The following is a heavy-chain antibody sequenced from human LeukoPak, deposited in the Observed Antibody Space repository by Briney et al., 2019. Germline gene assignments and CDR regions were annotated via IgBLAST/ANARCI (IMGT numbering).Heavy chain of an antibody. D-gene: IGHD3-10*01. Sequence: KASETLSLTCAVSGGSISSSNCWRWVRQPPGKGLDWIGEIYHSGSTNYNPSLKSRVTISVDKSKNQFSLKLSSVTAADTAVYYCARGFTIADAFDIWGQGTMVTVSS. CDR3: ARGFTIADAFDI. CDR1: GGSISSSNC. CDR2: IYHSGST. J-gene: IGHJ3*02. V-gene: IGHV4-4*02.